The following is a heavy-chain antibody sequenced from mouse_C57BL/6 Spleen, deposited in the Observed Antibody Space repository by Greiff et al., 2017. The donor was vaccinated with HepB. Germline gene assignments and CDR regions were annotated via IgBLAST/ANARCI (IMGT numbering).Heavy chain of an antibody. CDR3: ARRTRDYAMDY. V-gene: IGHV5-17*01. Sequence: EVKLMESGGGLVKPGGSLKLSCAASGFTFSDYGMHWVRQAPEKGLEWVAYISSGSSTIYYADTVKGRFTISRDNAKNTLFLQMTSLRSEDTAMYYCARRTRDYAMDYWGQGTSVTVSS. CDR1: GFTFSDYG. CDR2: ISSGSSTI. J-gene: IGHJ4*01.